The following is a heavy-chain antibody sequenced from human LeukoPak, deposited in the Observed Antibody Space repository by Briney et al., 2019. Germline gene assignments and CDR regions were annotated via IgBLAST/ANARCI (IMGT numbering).Heavy chain of an antibody. CDR3: ARHIGGGIEDIDV. CDR2: IYVTGT. D-gene: IGHD3-16*02. V-gene: IGHV4-59*08. Sequence: SETLSLTCTVSGGSIGTYYWSWIRQSPGKGLEWIGYIYVTGTRYNPYLQSRVTISVDRSRNQFFLKMSSVTAADTAVYYCARHIGGGIEDIDVWGKGTKVIVSS. CDR1: GGSIGTYY. J-gene: IGHJ6*03.